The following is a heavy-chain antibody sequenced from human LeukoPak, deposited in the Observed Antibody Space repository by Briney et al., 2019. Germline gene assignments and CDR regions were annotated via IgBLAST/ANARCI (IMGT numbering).Heavy chain of an antibody. CDR1: GYALTDYY. Sequence: ASVKVSCKASGYALTDYYMHWVRQAPGQGLEWMGRINPNSGGTNYAQKFQGRVTMTRDTSISTVYMELSRLRSDDTAVYYCARVGYYESSGYYEYWGQGTLVAVSS. CDR3: ARVGYYESSGYYEY. CDR2: INPNSGGT. J-gene: IGHJ4*02. D-gene: IGHD3-22*01. V-gene: IGHV1-2*06.